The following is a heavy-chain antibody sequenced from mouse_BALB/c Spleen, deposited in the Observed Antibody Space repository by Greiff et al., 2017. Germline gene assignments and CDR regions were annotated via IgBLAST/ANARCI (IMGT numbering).Heavy chain of an antibody. CDR3: ARQGYDYDEGAWFAY. CDR2: ISSGGSYT. V-gene: IGHV5-9-3*01. Sequence: EVKLVESGGGLVKPGGSLKLSCAASGFTFSSYAMSWVRQTPEKRLEWVATISSGGSYTYYPDSVKGRFTISRDNAKNTLYLQMSSLRSEDTAMYYCARQGYDYDEGAWFAYWGQGTLVTVSA. D-gene: IGHD2-4*01. J-gene: IGHJ3*01. CDR1: GFTFSSYA.